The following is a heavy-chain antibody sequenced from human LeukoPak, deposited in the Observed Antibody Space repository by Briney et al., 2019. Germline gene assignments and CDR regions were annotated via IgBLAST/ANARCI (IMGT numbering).Heavy chain of an antibody. D-gene: IGHD4-17*01. CDR3: ATYTVTPRVGFDP. Sequence: GASVKVSCKASGYTFTSYAINWVRQAPGQGLEYMGWIRTSTGSPTYAQGFTGRFVFSLDTSVSTAYLQISSLKAEDTSVYYCATYTVTPRVGFDPWGQGTLVTVSS. CDR1: GYTFTSYA. J-gene: IGHJ5*02. V-gene: IGHV7-4-1*02. CDR2: IRTSTGSP.